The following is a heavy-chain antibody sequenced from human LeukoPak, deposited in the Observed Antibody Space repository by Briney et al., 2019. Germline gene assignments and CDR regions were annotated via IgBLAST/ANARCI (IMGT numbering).Heavy chain of an antibody. CDR3: AGYSGYDGGAFDI. Sequence: PGGSLRLSCAASGFTLNNYAMNWVRQAPGKGLECVSTIGNSGRYINYVASVKGRFTISRDNAKNSVYLHMSSLRAEDTAHYYCAGYSGYDGGAFDIWGQGTMVTVSS. D-gene: IGHD5-12*01. CDR1: GFTLNNYA. V-gene: IGHV3-21*01. J-gene: IGHJ3*02. CDR2: IGNSGRYI.